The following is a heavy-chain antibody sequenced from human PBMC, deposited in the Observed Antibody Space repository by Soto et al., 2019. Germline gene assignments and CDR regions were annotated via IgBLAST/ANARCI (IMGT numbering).Heavy chain of an antibody. D-gene: IGHD2-15*01. Sequence: PGGSLRLSCAASGFTFSSYEMNWVRQAPGKGLEWVSYISSSGSTIYYADSVKGRFTISRDNAKNSLYLQMNSLRAEDTAVYYCARQVVVAAIWFDPWGQGTLVTVSS. CDR2: ISSSGSTI. J-gene: IGHJ5*02. CDR1: GFTFSSYE. CDR3: ARQVVVAAIWFDP. V-gene: IGHV3-48*03.